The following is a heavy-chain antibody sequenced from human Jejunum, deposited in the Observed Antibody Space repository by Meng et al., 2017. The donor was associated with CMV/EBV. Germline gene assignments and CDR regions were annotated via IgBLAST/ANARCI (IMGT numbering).Heavy chain of an antibody. V-gene: IGHV4-39*07. D-gene: IGHD4-17*01. J-gene: IGHJ4*02. CDR3: AKVIRAVEV. CDR2: IYFTGST. CDR1: GSAIKGRNFY. Sequence: LTCTVTGSAIKGRNFYWGWVRQPPGKGLEWIGSIYFTGSTYYNPSFQSRVSMSVDTSKNQFSLRLTSVTAADTAVYFCAKVIRAVEVWGQGTLVTVSS.